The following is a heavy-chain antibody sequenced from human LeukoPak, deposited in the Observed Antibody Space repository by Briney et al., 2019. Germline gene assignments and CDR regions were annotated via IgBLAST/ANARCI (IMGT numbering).Heavy chain of an antibody. CDR3: AKSANTWPYYFDY. Sequence: GASLRLSCVASGFTFNDYAMSWVRQAPGKGPEWVSGISGSGGSTYYADSVEGRFTISRDNSKNTLFLQMNSLRAEDTAVYYCAKSANTWPYYFDYWGQGTLVTVSS. D-gene: IGHD3-10*01. V-gene: IGHV3-23*01. CDR1: GFTFNDYA. CDR2: ISGSGGST. J-gene: IGHJ4*02.